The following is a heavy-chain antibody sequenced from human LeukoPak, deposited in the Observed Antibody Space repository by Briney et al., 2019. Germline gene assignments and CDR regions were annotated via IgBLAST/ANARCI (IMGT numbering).Heavy chain of an antibody. D-gene: IGHD1-26*01. CDR3: TREVSGSLYFDY. Sequence: GGSLRLSCAASGFTFRSYWMHWVRQAPGKGLVWVSRINIDGSSGSYADSVEGRFTISRDNAKDTLYLQMNSLRAEDTAVYYCTREVSGSLYFDYWGQGALVTVSS. J-gene: IGHJ4*02. V-gene: IGHV3-74*01. CDR1: GFTFRSYW. CDR2: INIDGSSG.